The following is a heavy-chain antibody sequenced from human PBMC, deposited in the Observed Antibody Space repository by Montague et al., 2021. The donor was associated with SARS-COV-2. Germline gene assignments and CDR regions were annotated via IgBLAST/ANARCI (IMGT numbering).Heavy chain of an antibody. V-gene: IGHV4-34*01. Sequence: SETLSLTCAVYGGSFSGYYWSWIRQPPGKGLEWIGEINHSGSTNXNPSLKSRVTISVVTSKNQFSLKLSSVTAADTAVYYCARFYSSWTDWGQGTLVTVSS. CDR2: INHSGST. CDR1: GGSFSGYY. CDR3: ARFYSSWTD. D-gene: IGHD6-13*01. J-gene: IGHJ4*02.